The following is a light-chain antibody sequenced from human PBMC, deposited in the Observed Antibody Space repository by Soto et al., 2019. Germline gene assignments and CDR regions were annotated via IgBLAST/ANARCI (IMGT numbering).Light chain of an antibody. CDR1: QGVLYSSNNKNY. J-gene: IGKJ4*01. V-gene: IGKV4-1*01. CDR3: QQYYSTPLT. Sequence: DIVMTQSPDSLAVSLGERATINCKSSQGVLYSSNNKNYLAWYQQKPGQPPKLLIYWASTRESGVPDRFRGSGSGTDFTLTISSLQAEDVAVYYCQQYYSTPLTFGGGTKVEIK. CDR2: WAS.